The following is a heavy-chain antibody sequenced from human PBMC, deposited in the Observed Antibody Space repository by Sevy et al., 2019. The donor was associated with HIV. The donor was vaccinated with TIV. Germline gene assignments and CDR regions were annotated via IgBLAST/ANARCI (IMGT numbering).Heavy chain of an antibody. J-gene: IGHJ4*02. Sequence: ASVKVSCKVFGYTLSELSMHWVRQTPGKGLEWMGSFDPEDGETIYAQKFQGRVAMTEYTSTDTAYMGLRSLRSEDTAVFYCAITKDYYDNSGYPFDYWGQGTLVTVSS. D-gene: IGHD3-22*01. CDR1: GYTLSELS. V-gene: IGHV1-24*01. CDR3: AITKDYYDNSGYPFDY. CDR2: FDPEDGET.